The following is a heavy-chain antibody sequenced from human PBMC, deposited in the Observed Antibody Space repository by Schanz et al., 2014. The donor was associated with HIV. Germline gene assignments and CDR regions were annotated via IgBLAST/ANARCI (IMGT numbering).Heavy chain of an antibody. J-gene: IGHJ3*02. Sequence: QVQLVESGGGVVQPGRSLRLSCAASGFTFRTHGIHWVRQAPAKGLEWVPGIRISGETTYYADSVKGRFTISRDNSKNTLYLQMNSLRAEDTAVYYCAKEMVSRYYGDAFNIWGQGTTVTVSS. D-gene: IGHD3-16*01. CDR2: IRISGETT. V-gene: IGHV3-NL1*01. CDR1: GFTFRTHG. CDR3: AKEMVSRYYGDAFNI.